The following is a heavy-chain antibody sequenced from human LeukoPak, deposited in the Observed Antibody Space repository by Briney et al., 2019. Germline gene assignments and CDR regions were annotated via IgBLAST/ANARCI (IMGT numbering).Heavy chain of an antibody. J-gene: IGHJ4*02. D-gene: IGHD2-2*01. CDR1: GFTFSSYW. CDR3: ARAGWYCSSTSCSYFDY. V-gene: IGHV3-74*01. CDR2: INSDGSST. Sequence: GGSLRLSCAASGFTFSSYWMHWVRQAPGKGLVWVSRINSDGSSTSYADSVKGRFTISRDNAKNTLYLQMNSLRAEDTAVYYSARAGWYCSSTSCSYFDYWGQGTLVTVSS.